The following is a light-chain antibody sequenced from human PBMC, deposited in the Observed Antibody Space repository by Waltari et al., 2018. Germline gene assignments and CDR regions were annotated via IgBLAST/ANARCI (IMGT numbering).Light chain of an antibody. J-gene: IGKJ4*01. V-gene: IGKV4-1*01. CDR3: QQYYTSPLT. CDR1: ESLLYTPNNQNF. Sequence: DIVMTQSPESLAVSLVERATITCRSSESLLYTPNNQNFLAWYQRKAGQPPKLLFYWASVRESGVPDRFSASGSGTDFILSISSLQAEDVAVYYCQQYYTSPLTFGGGTKVEIK. CDR2: WAS.